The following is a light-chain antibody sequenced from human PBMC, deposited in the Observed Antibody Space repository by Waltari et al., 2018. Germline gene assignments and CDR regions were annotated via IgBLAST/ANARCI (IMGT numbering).Light chain of an antibody. J-gene: IGKJ2*01. CDR2: GAS. CDR3: QQYNNWPPEYT. Sequence: EIVMTQSPATLSVSPGERATISCRASQSVSANVAWYQQSPGQAPRLLIFGASTRATGIPARFSGSGSGTAFTLTISGVQSEDLAIYYCQQYNNWPPEYTFGQGTKLEIK. V-gene: IGKV3-15*01. CDR1: QSVSAN.